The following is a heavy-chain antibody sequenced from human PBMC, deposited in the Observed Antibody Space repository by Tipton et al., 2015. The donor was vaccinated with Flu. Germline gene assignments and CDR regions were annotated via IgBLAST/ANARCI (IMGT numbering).Heavy chain of an antibody. CDR2: ISGSGGTT. J-gene: IGHJ4*02. V-gene: IGHV3-23*01. D-gene: IGHD5-18*01. Sequence: SLRLSCTDSGFTFSSDAMTWVRQTPGKGLEWVSTISGSGGTTYYADSVKGRFTISRDNSENTLYLQMNSLRAEDTALYYCARDPSEVYSYGFSLYDWGQGTLVTVSS. CDR3: ARDPSEVYSYGFSLYD. CDR1: GFTFSSDA.